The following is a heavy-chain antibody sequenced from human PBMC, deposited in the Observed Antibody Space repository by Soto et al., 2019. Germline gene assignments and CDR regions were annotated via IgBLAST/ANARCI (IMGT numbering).Heavy chain of an antibody. D-gene: IGHD6-13*01. CDR2: IYYTGST. J-gene: IGHJ4*02. V-gene: IGHV4-59*01. CDR3: ATGSMAANGVDY. CDR1: GGSMKTFF. Sequence: SETLSLTCTVSGGSMKTFFWNWIRQSPGKGLEWIGFIYYTGSTYYNPSLKSRVSMSVDTSRNQYSLRLTSVTAADTATYYCATGSMAANGVDYWGPGTLVTVSS.